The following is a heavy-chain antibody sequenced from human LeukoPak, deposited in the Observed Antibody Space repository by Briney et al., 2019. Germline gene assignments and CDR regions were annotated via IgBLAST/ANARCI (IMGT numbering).Heavy chain of an antibody. CDR3: APLKGDIVVDSH. V-gene: IGHV2-5*02. J-gene: IGHJ4*02. CDR1: GFSLSTSGVA. CDR2: IYWDDDK. Sequence: NESGPTLVKPTQTLTLACTFSGFSLSTSGVALGWIRQPPGKALEWLALIYWDDDKRYSPSLKSRLTITKDTSKNQVVLTMTNMDPVDTATYYCAPLKGDIVVDSHWGQGTLVTVSS. D-gene: IGHD3-22*01.